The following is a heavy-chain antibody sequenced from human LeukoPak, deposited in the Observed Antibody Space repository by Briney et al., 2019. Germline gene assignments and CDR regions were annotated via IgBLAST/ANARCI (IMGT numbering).Heavy chain of an antibody. Sequence: SETLSLTCTVSGGSITSGDYYWSWIRQPPGKGLEWIAYMYYSGSTYYNPSLKSRVTMSADTSKNQFSLKLSSVTAADTAVYYCARPYYYDSRIDPWGQRTLVTVFS. D-gene: IGHD3-22*01. CDR2: MYYSGST. CDR3: ARPYYYDSRIDP. V-gene: IGHV4-30-4*01. CDR1: GGSITSGDYY. J-gene: IGHJ5*02.